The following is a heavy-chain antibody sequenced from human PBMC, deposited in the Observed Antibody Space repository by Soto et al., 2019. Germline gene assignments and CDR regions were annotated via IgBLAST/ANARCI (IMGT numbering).Heavy chain of an antibody. CDR3: VTPRVSIAVAGETEYYFDY. J-gene: IGHJ4*02. D-gene: IGHD6-19*01. CDR2: VNPNSGGT. V-gene: IGHV1-2*04. Sequence: ASVHVSCKXSGYTFTGYYIHWVRQAPGQGLEWMGWVNPNSGGTNYAQKFQGWVTMTRDTSISTAYMELSRLRSDDTAVYYCVTPRVSIAVAGETEYYFDYWGQGTLVTVSS. CDR1: GYTFTGYY.